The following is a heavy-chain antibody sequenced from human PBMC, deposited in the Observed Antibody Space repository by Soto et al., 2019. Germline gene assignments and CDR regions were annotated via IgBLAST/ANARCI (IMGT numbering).Heavy chain of an antibody. V-gene: IGHV1-2*04. CDR1: GYTFTGYY. CDR3: ARERTYYDFWSGPADRYYYYMDV. CDR2: INPNSGGT. J-gene: IGHJ6*03. Sequence: SVKVSCKXSGYTFTGYYMHWVRQAPGQGLEWMGLINPNSGGTNYAQKFQGWVTMTRDTSISTAYMELSRLRSDDTAVYYCARERTYYDFWSGPADRYYYYMDVWGKGTTVTVSS. D-gene: IGHD3-3*01.